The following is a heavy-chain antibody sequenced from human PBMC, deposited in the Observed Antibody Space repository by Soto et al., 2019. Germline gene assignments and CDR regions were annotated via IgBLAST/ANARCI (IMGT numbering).Heavy chain of an antibody. V-gene: IGHV4-31*03. Sequence: SETLSLTCTVSGGSISSGGYYWSWIRQHPGKGLEWIGYIYYSGSTYYNPSLKSRVTISVDTSKNQFSLKLSSVTAADTAVYYCARLDIVVVPAAKFWFDPWGQGTLVTVSS. D-gene: IGHD2-2*03. CDR3: ARLDIVVVPAAKFWFDP. J-gene: IGHJ5*02. CDR1: GGSISSGGYY. CDR2: IYYSGST.